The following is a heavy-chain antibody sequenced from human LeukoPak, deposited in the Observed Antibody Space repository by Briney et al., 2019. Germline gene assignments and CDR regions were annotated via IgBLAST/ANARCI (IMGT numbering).Heavy chain of an antibody. V-gene: IGHV3-30*01. D-gene: IGHD4-17*01. CDR3: ARAPSGVTTTAPFDY. CDR1: GFTFSSYA. CDR2: ISYDGSNK. Sequence: PGGSLRLSCAASGFTFSSYAMHWVRQAPGKGLEWVAVISYDGSNKYYAGSVKGRFTISRDNSKNTLYLQMNSLRAEDTAVYYCARAPSGVTTTAPFDYWGQGTLVTVSS. J-gene: IGHJ4*02.